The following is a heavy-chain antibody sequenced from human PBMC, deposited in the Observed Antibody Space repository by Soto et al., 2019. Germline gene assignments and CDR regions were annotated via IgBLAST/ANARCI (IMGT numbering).Heavy chain of an antibody. D-gene: IGHD2-21*02. V-gene: IGHV3-9*01. CDR2: LKWNGDNV. Sequence: EVQLVESGGGLVQPGRSLRLSCAASGFNFDAYAMHWVRQAPGKGLEWVSGLKWNGDNVGYADSVRGRFTISRDNAKYSLYLQMNSLRVEDTAFYYCAKDGGHCSGVDCFFDTWGQGTLVTVSS. CDR3: AKDGGHCSGVDCFFDT. CDR1: GFNFDAYA. J-gene: IGHJ4*02.